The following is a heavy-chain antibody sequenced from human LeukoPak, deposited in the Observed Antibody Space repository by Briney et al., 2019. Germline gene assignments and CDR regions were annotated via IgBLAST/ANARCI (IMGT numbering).Heavy chain of an antibody. Sequence: PGGSLRLSCAASGFTVSSNYMNWVRQAPGKGLEWVSVIYSGGSTYYADSVKGRFTISRDNSRNTLYLQMNSLRSDDTAVYYCAAAWGGVSWFGPWGQGTLLTVSS. V-gene: IGHV3-53*01. CDR3: AAAWGGVSWFGP. J-gene: IGHJ5*02. CDR2: IYSGGST. CDR1: GFTVSSNY. D-gene: IGHD3-16*01.